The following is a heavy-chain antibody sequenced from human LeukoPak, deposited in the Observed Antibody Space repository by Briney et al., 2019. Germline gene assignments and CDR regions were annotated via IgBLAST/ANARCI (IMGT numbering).Heavy chain of an antibody. D-gene: IGHD3-10*01. V-gene: IGHV3-30-3*01. CDR1: GFTFSSYA. CDR2: ISYDGSSK. CDR3: ARDLSVVRGVIRGYFDY. Sequence: GGSLRLSCAGSGFTFSSYAMHWVRQAPGKGLEWVAVISYDGSSKYYADSVKGRFTISRDNSKNTLYLQMNSLRAGDTAVYYCARDLSVVRGVIRGYFDYWGQGTLVTVSS. J-gene: IGHJ4*02.